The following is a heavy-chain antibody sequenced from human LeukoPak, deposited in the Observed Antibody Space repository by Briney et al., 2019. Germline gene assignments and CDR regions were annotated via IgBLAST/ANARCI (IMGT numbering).Heavy chain of an antibody. CDR2: ISAYNGNT. V-gene: IGHV1-18*01. J-gene: IGHJ3*02. D-gene: IGHD5-24*01. CDR1: GYTFTSYG. CDR3: ARGGDGYNSGPFDI. Sequence: GASVKVSCKASGYTFTSYGISWVRQAPGQGLEWMGWISAYNGNTNYAQKFQGRVTMTRDTSTSTVYMELSSLRSEDTAVYYCARGGDGYNSGPFDIWGQGTMVTVSS.